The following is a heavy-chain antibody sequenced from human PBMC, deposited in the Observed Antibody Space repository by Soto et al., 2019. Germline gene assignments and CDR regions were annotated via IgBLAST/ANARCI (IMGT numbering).Heavy chain of an antibody. Sequence: EVQLLESGGGLVQPGGSLRLSCAASGFTFSSYAMNWVRQAPGKGLEWVSAISGSGGNTYYADSVKGRSTISRDNSKNALYLQMNSLRAEDTAVYYCAKETMVRGGHFDYWGQGTLVTVSS. CDR2: ISGSGGNT. CDR1: GFTFSSYA. V-gene: IGHV3-23*01. D-gene: IGHD3-10*01. J-gene: IGHJ4*02. CDR3: AKETMVRGGHFDY.